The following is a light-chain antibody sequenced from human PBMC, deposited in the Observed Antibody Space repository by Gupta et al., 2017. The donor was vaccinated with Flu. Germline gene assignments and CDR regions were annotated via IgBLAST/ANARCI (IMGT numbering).Light chain of an antibody. V-gene: IGKV3-20*01. CDR2: RAS. Sequence: AWYQQEHGQAPRLLPFRASPRATGIPDRFSGNGSGTDFTLTINTLEPEDSALCYCLQYHTTPFTFGQGAKVEIK. J-gene: IGKJ2*01. CDR3: LQYHTTPFT.